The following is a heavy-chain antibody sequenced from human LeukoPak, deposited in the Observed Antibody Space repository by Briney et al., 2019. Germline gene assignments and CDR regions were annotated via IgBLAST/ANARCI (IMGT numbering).Heavy chain of an antibody. CDR1: GFDFSGYS. CDR3: ARVSVGQGGDHILFYMDV. J-gene: IGHJ6*03. V-gene: IGHV3-21*01. D-gene: IGHD2/OR15-2a*01. CDR2: MTSSSTYI. Sequence: GGSLRLSCAASGFDFSGYSMTWVRQAPGKGLEWVASMTSSSTYIDYADSVKGRFTLSRDNAENSLYLQMHSLRVDDTAVYYCARVSVGQGGDHILFYMDVWGKGTTVTDSS.